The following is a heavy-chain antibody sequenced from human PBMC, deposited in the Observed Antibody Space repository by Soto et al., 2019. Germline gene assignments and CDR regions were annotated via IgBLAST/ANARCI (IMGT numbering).Heavy chain of an antibody. D-gene: IGHD5-12*01. CDR3: ARDHKRDGYNPFDY. CDR2: ISSSSSYI. J-gene: IGHJ4*02. CDR1: GFTFSSYS. Sequence: PGGSLRLSCAASGFTFSSYSMNWVRQAPGKGLEWVSSISSSSSYIYYADSVKGRFTISRDNAKNSLYLQMNSLRAEDTAVYYCARDHKRDGYNPFDYWGQGTLVTVSS. V-gene: IGHV3-21*01.